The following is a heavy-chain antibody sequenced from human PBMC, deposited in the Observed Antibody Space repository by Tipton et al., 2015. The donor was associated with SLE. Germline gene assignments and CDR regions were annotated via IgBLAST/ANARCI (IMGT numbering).Heavy chain of an antibody. CDR3: ARVDGSGGYSGCDP. J-gene: IGHJ5*02. Sequence: TLSLTCTVSGGSISSYYWSWIRQPPGKGLEWIGYIYYSGSTNYNPSLKSRVTISVDTSKNQFSLKLSSVTAADTAVYYCARVDGSGGYSGCDPWGQGTLVTVSS. D-gene: IGHD3-10*01. CDR1: GGSISSYY. CDR2: IYYSGST. V-gene: IGHV4-59*01.